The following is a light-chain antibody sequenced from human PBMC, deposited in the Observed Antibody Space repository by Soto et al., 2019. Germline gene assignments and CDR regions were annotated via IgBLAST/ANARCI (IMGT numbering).Light chain of an antibody. CDR1: NSNIGSNT. J-gene: IGLJ2*01. Sequence: QLVLTQPPSASGAPGQRVTISCSGSNSNIGSNTVNWYQQLPGTAPKLLIYRTNQRPSGVPDRFSGSKSGTSGSLAISGLQSDDEADYYCAAWDDSLNGPVFGGGTKLTVL. CDR3: AAWDDSLNGPV. CDR2: RTN. V-gene: IGLV1-44*01.